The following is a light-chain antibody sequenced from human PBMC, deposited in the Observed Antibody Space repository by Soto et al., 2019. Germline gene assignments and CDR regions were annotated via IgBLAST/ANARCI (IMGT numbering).Light chain of an antibody. CDR2: DVN. Sequence: QSALTQPASVSGSPGQSITISCTGTRSDIGAYNFVSWYQQHPGKAPNLMLYDVNIRPSGVSNRFSGSKSGNTASLTISGLQAEDEADYYCTSWTTSTTMIFGGVTKLTVL. V-gene: IGLV2-14*03. CDR1: RSDIGAYNF. CDR3: TSWTTSTTMI. J-gene: IGLJ2*01.